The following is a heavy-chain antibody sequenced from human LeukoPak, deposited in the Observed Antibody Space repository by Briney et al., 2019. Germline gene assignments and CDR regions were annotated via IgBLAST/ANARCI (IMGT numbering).Heavy chain of an antibody. J-gene: IGHJ4*02. CDR2: ISSSGNII. D-gene: IGHD5-18*01. CDR3: ARATAADTAMIYFDY. Sequence: PGGSLRLSSAASGFTFSDYYMSWIRQAPGKGLEWVSYISSSGNIIYSADSVKGRFTISRDNAKNSLYLQINSLRAEDTAVYYCARATAADTAMIYFDYWGQGTLVTVSS. CDR1: GFTFSDYY. V-gene: IGHV3-11*01.